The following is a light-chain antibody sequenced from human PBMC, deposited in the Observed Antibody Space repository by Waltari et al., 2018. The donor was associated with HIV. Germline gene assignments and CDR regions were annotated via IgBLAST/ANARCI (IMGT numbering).Light chain of an antibody. Sequence: TQSPDSLAVSLGQRATINCKSSQSVLSSSNNKNYLAWYQQRPGQPPKLLISWASARESGVSDRISGSGSGTDFTLTINSLQAEDVAVYYCQQYYNTPSITFGQGTRLEIK. CDR3: QQYYNTPSIT. CDR2: WAS. J-gene: IGKJ5*01. V-gene: IGKV4-1*01. CDR1: QSVLSSSNNKNY.